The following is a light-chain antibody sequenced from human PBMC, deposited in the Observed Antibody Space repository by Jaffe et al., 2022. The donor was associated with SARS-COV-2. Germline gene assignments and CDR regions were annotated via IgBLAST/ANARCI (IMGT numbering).Light chain of an antibody. CDR3: NSRDSSGNRWV. CDR1: SLRSYY. Sequence: SSELTQDPAVSVALGQTVRITCQGDSLRSYYASWYQQKPGQAPVVVIYGKNIRPSGIPDRFSGSSSGNTASLTITGAQAEDEADYYCNSRDSSGNRWVFGGGTKLTVL. CDR2: GKN. J-gene: IGLJ3*02. V-gene: IGLV3-19*01.